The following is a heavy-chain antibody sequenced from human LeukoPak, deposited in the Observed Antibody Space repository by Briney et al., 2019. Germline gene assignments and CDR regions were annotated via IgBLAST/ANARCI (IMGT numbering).Heavy chain of an antibody. CDR2: ISWNSGSI. CDR3: SPLTVASG. J-gene: IGHJ4*02. D-gene: IGHD6-25*01. CDR1: GFTFDDYA. V-gene: IGHV3-9*01. Sequence: GGSLRLSCAASGFTFDDYAMHWVRQAPGKGLEWVSGISWNSGSIGYADSVKGRLTISRDNAKNSLYLQMNSLRAEDTALYYCSPLTVASGWGQGTLVTVSS.